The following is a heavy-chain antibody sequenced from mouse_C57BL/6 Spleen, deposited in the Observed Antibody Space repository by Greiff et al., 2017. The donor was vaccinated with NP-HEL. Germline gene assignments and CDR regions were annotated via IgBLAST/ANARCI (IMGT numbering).Heavy chain of an antibody. CDR2: IYPGSGNT. Sequence: QVQLQQSGAELVRPGASVKLSCKASGYTFTDYYINWVKQRPGQGLEWIARIYPGSGNTYYNEKFKGKATLTAEKSSSTAYMQLSSLTSEDSAVYFCAGGWFYFDYWGQGTTLTVSS. CDR1: GYTFTDYY. J-gene: IGHJ2*01. D-gene: IGHD1-1*02. V-gene: IGHV1-76*01. CDR3: AGGWFYFDY.